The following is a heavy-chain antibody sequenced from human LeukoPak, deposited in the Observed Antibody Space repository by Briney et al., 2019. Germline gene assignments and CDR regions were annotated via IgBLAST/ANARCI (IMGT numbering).Heavy chain of an antibody. Sequence: PGGSLRLSCAASGFTFSSYAMSWVRQAPGKGLEWVSAISGSGGSTYYADSVKGRFTISRDNSKNTLYLQMKSLRAEDTAVYYCAKEDIVVVPAAHYYYYYGMDVWGQGTTVTVSS. CDR3: AKEDIVVVPAAHYYYYYGMDV. CDR1: GFTFSSYA. CDR2: ISGSGGST. D-gene: IGHD2-2*01. J-gene: IGHJ6*02. V-gene: IGHV3-23*01.